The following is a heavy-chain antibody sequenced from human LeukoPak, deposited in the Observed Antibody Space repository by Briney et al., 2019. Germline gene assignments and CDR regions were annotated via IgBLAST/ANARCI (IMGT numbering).Heavy chain of an antibody. CDR1: GFSFSSYG. V-gene: IGHV3-30*18. CDR2: ISYDGSNK. J-gene: IGHJ6*02. CDR3: AKGYYGMDV. Sequence: PGGSLRLSCAASGFSFSSYGMHGVRQAPGKGLEWVAVISYDGSNKYYVDSVKGRFTISRDNSKNTLYLQMNSLRAEDTAVYYCAKGYYGMDVWGQGTTVTVSS.